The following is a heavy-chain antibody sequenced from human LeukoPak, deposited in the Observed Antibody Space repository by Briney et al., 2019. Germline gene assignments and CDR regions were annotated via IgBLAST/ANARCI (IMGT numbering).Heavy chain of an antibody. CDR3: ARQGDGGRACDH. D-gene: IGHD4-23*01. V-gene: IGHV4-39*01. J-gene: IGHJ4*02. CDR1: AGSISSSSYY. Sequence: SETLSLTCPVSAGSISSSSYYWGWIRQPPGKGLEWIGTVSDSGNTYYNPSLRSRVTISEDTSRSQFSLKLTSVTAADTAVYYCARQGDGGRACDHWGQGTLVTVSS. CDR2: VSDSGNT.